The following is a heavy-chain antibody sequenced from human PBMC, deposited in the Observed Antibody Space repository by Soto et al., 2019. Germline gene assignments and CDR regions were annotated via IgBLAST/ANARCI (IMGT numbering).Heavy chain of an antibody. J-gene: IGHJ6*02. D-gene: IGHD3-10*01. Sequence: LRLSWAASGFTFSNAWMSWVRQAPGKGLEWVGRIKSKTDGGTTDYAAPVKGRFTISRDDSKNTLYLQMNSLKTEDTAVYYCSSEYMVRGVILNYYYGMDVWGQGTTVTVSS. CDR2: IKSKTDGGTT. V-gene: IGHV3-15*01. CDR1: GFTFSNAW. CDR3: SSEYMVRGVILNYYYGMDV.